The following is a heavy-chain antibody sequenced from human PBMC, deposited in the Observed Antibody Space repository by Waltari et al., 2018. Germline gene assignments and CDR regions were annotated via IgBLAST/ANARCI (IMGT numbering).Heavy chain of an antibody. Sequence: EVQLVESGGGLVQPGGYLRRSCAASGFTFSSYEMSWVRQAPGKGLEWVSYISSSGSTIYYADSVKGRFTISRDNAKNSLYLQMNSLRDEDTAVYYCANRPTGKAYWGQGTLVTVSS. CDR2: ISSSGSTI. V-gene: IGHV3-48*03. CDR1: GFTFSSYE. J-gene: IGHJ4*02. CDR3: ANRPTGKAY. D-gene: IGHD1-1*01.